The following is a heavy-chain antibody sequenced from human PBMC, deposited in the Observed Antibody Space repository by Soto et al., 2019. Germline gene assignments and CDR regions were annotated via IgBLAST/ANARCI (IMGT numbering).Heavy chain of an antibody. V-gene: IGHV4-59*01. J-gene: IGHJ6*02. CDR2: IYYSGRT. CDR3: ARDGTTVDSYYYSGMDV. Sequence: QVQLQESGPGLVKPSETLSLTCTVSGGSISSYYWSWIRQPPGKGLEWIGYIYYSGRTNDNPSLKCQVTIPVDTSNNQFSLPLSSVTAADTAVYDCARDGTTVDSYYYSGMDVWGQGPTATVSS. CDR1: GGSISSYY. D-gene: IGHD1-1*01.